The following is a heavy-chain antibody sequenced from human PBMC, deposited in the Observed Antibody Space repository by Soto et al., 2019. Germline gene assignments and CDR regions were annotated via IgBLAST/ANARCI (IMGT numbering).Heavy chain of an antibody. V-gene: IGHV4-61*01. Sequence: PSETLSLTCTVSGGSVSSGSYYWSWILQPPGKGLEWIGYIYYSGSTNYNPSLKSRVTISVDTSKNQFSLKLSSVTAADTAVYYCARVGYSSGWSQLDYWGQGTLVTVSS. CDR1: GGSVSSGSYY. CDR2: IYYSGST. CDR3: ARVGYSSGWSQLDY. D-gene: IGHD6-19*01. J-gene: IGHJ4*02.